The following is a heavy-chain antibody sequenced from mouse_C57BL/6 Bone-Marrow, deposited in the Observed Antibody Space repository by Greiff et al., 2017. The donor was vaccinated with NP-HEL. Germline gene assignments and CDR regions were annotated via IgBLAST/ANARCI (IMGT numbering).Heavy chain of an antibody. CDR3: ARGDYGSSDYAMDY. D-gene: IGHD1-1*01. CDR2: IYPRSGNT. CDR1: GYTFTSYG. J-gene: IGHJ4*01. V-gene: IGHV1-81*01. Sequence: QVQLKQSGAELARPGASVKLSCKASGYTFTSYGISWVKQRTGQGLEWIGEIYPRSGNTYYNEKFKGKATLTADKSSSTAYMELRSLTSEDSAVYFCARGDYGSSDYAMDYWGQGTSVTVSS.